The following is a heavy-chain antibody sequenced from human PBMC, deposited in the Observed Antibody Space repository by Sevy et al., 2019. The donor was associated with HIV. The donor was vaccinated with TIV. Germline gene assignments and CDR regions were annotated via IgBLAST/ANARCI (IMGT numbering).Heavy chain of an antibody. J-gene: IGHJ6*02. D-gene: IGHD3-10*01. CDR3: ARDLVVIYGSGHYSNYGMDI. CDR1: GFTFSNSY. Sequence: GGCLRLSCEASGFTFSNSYMSWVRQSPGKGLEWVSYISSRGSTIYYTESVKGRFTISRDNAKNSLYLQMNGLRDDDTAVYYCARDLVVIYGSGHYSNYGMDIWGQGTTVTVSS. CDR2: ISSRGSTI. V-gene: IGHV3-11*01.